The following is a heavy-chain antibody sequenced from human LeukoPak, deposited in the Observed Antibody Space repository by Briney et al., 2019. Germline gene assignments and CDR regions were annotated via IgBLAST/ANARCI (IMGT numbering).Heavy chain of an antibody. CDR2: ISSSSSYI. J-gene: IGHJ4*02. CDR1: GFTFSAYE. V-gene: IGHV3-21*01. CDR3: ARGGEPVGFDY. D-gene: IGHD1-26*01. Sequence: GGSLRLSCVASGFTFSAYEMNWVRQAPGKGLEWVSSISSSSSYIYYADSVKGRFTISRDNAKNSLSLQMNSLRAEDTAVYYCARGGEPVGFDYWGQGTLVTVSS.